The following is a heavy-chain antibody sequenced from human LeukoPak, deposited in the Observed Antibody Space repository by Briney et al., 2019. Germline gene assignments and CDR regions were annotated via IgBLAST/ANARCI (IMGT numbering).Heavy chain of an antibody. V-gene: IGHV1-69*01. CDR3: ARDHPRSIAARLEDYYYYMDV. J-gene: IGHJ6*03. CDR1: GGTFSSYA. Sequence: ASVKVSCKASGGTFSSYAISWVRQAPGQGLEWMGGIIPIFGTANYAQRFQGRVTITADESTSTAYMELSSLRSEDTAVYYCARDHPRSIAARLEDYYYYMDVWGKGTTVTVSS. D-gene: IGHD6-6*01. CDR2: IIPIFGTA.